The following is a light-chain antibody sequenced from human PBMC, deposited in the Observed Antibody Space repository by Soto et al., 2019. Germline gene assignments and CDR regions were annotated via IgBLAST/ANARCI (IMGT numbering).Light chain of an antibody. Sequence: EIVMTQSPATLSVSPGERATLSCRASQSVSANLAWYQQKPGQAPRLLIYGASTGATGVPARFSGSGAGTEFTLTISSLQSEDSAVYYCQQYNQWPTFDQGTKVEIK. V-gene: IGKV3-15*01. CDR2: GAS. CDR1: QSVSAN. CDR3: QQYNQWPT. J-gene: IGKJ1*01.